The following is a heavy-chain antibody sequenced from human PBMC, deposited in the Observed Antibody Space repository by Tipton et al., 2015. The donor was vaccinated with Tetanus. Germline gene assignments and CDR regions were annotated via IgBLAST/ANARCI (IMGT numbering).Heavy chain of an antibody. J-gene: IGHJ4*02. CDR1: GYSFTSYS. D-gene: IGHD3-10*01. Sequence: QLVQSGAEVKKPGESLKISCKGSGYSFTSYSIGWVRQMPGKGLEWMGIIYPGDSDTSYSPSFQGQVTISADKSISTAYLQWSSLKASDTAMYYCARHMGFGDLLSLFDYWGQGTLVTVSS. CDR3: ARHMGFGDLLSLFDY. CDR2: IYPGDSDT. V-gene: IGHV5-51*01.